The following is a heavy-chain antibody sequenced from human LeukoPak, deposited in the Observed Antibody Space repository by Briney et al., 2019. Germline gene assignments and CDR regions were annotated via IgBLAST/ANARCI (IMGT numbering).Heavy chain of an antibody. V-gene: IGHV4-34*01. CDR3: ARYYGYSYGYGY. J-gene: IGHJ4*02. D-gene: IGHD5-18*01. CDR1: GGSINNYY. Sequence: SETLSLTCTVSGGSINNYYWSWIRQPPGKGLEWIGEINHSGSTNYNPSLKSRVTISVDTSKNQFSLKLSSVTAADTAVYYCARYYGYSYGYGYWGQGTLVTVSS. CDR2: INHSGST.